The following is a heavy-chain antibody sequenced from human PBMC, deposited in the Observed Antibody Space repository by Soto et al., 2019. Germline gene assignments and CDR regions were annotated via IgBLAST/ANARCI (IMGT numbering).Heavy chain of an antibody. D-gene: IGHD4-17*01. J-gene: IGHJ4*02. Sequence: SETLSLTCSVSCASVSDKTFYWSWIRQSPGKGLEWIGYVYYSGTTNYNPSLKGRFTISVDMSKNQFSLRLNSVTAADTALYYCARTTAVPNTLRSRYYFDYWGQGMLVTVSS. CDR1: CASVSDKTFY. CDR3: ARTTAVPNTLRSRYYFDY. V-gene: IGHV4-61*01. CDR2: VYYSGTT.